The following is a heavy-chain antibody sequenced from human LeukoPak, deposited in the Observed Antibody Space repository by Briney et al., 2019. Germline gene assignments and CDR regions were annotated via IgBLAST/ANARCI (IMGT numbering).Heavy chain of an antibody. CDR3: ARAYSSSFSRHFDY. CDR2: ISAYNGNT. D-gene: IGHD6-6*01. V-gene: IGHV1-18*01. CDR1: GYTFTSYG. Sequence: ASVKVSCKASGYTFTSYGISWVRQAPGQGLEWMGWISAYNGNTNYAQKLQGRVTVTTDTSTSTAYMELRSLRSDDTAVYYCARAYSSSFSRHFDYWGQGTLVTVSS. J-gene: IGHJ4*02.